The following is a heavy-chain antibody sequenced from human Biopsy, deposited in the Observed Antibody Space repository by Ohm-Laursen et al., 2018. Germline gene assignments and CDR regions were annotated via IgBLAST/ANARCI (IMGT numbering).Heavy chain of an antibody. Sequence: GASVKVSRNASGVTFDTYAFGWVRQAPGQGLEWMGGRIPYFNTIYYARNFQDRAVITADRSARTTDMQLSGLRPDDTAVYYCVGGQRGPPIGVTVPGDAFDLWGPGTMVTVSP. V-gene: IGHV1-69*13. D-gene: IGHD2/OR15-2a*01. CDR1: GVTFDTYA. CDR3: VGGQRGPPIGVTVPGDAFDL. J-gene: IGHJ3*01. CDR2: RIPYFNTI.